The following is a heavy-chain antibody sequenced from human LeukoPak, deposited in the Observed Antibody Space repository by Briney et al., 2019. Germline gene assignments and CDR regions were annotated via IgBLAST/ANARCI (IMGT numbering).Heavy chain of an antibody. CDR1: GFTFSSYG. D-gene: IGHD1/OR15-1a*01. CDR3: AKVATPNTLDALDI. Sequence: GGSLRLSCSASGFTFSSYGMSWVRQAPGKGLEWVSVVSLSGDNMFYADSVKGRFTISRDNSKNTVYLQMDSLRVDDTAVYYCAKVATPNTLDALDIWGQGTMVIVSS. J-gene: IGHJ3*02. V-gene: IGHV3-23*01. CDR2: VSLSGDNM.